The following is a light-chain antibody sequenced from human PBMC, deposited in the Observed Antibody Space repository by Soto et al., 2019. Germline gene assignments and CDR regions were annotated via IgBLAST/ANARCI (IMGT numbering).Light chain of an antibody. CDR1: QDISND. Sequence: AIPMTQSPSSLSASVGDRVTITCRASQDISNDLGWYQQKPGKAPKLLIYAAFSLQSGVPSRFSGSGSGTDFTLTISSLQPEDFATYYCLQDYNYPPTFGQGTKLEIK. CDR2: AAF. V-gene: IGKV1-6*01. J-gene: IGKJ2*01. CDR3: LQDYNYPPT.